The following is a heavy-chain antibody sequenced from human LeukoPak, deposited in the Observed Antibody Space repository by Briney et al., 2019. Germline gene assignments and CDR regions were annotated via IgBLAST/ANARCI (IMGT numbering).Heavy chain of an antibody. CDR1: GFTVSSNY. CDR2: IYSGGST. V-gene: IGHV3-53*01. CDR3: ARARAGAGTFFFDY. Sequence: PGGSLGLSCAASGFTVSSNYMSWVRQAPGKGLEWVSVIYSGGSTYYADSVKGRFTISRDNSKNTLYLQMNSLRAEDTAVYYCARARAGAGTFFFDYWGQGTLVTVSS. D-gene: IGHD6-13*01. J-gene: IGHJ4*02.